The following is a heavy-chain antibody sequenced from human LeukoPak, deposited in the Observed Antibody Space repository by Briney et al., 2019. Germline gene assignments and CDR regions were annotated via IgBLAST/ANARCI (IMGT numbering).Heavy chain of an antibody. D-gene: IGHD2-2*01. J-gene: IGHJ6*02. CDR3: ARMGSSVSKTYYHYYGMDV. Sequence: ASVKVSCKASGYTFTSYGISWVRQAPGQGLEWMGWISAYNGNTNYAQKLQGRVTMTTDTSTSTAYMELRSLRSDDTAVYYCARMGSSVSKTYYHYYGMDVWGQGTTVTVSS. CDR2: ISAYNGNT. CDR1: GYTFTSYG. V-gene: IGHV1-18*01.